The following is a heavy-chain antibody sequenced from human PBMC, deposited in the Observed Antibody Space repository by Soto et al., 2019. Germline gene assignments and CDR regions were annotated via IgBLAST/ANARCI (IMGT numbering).Heavy chain of an antibody. V-gene: IGHV1-18*04. CDR3: AREVYAKGRTVDC. Sequence: GASVKVSCKAFGFIFNNYAPSWVRQAPGQGLEWMGWISANSGNTNYAQKLPGRVTMTTDTSTSTAYMELSSLRSEDTAVYYCAREVYAKGRTVDCWGQGTLVTGSS. CDR1: GFIFNNYA. J-gene: IGHJ4*02. CDR2: ISANSGNT. D-gene: IGHD2-8*01.